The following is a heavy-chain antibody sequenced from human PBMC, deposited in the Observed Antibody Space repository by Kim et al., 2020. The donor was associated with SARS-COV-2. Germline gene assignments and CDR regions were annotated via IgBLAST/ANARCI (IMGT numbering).Heavy chain of an antibody. V-gene: IGHV4-59*01. Sequence: SRVTISVDTSKNQFSLKLSSVTAADTAVYYCARSRITMVRGQLHYYGMDVWGQGTTVTVSS. J-gene: IGHJ6*02. D-gene: IGHD3-10*01. CDR3: ARSRITMVRGQLHYYGMDV.